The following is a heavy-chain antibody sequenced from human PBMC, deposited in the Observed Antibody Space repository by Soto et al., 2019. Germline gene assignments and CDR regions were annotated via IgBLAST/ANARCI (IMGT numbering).Heavy chain of an antibody. D-gene: IGHD2-15*01. Sequence: EVQLLESGGGLVQPGGSLRLSCAASGFTFSSYAMSWVRQAPGKGLEWVSAISGSGGSTYYADSAKGRCTISRDNSKNTLYRQMNSLRAEDTAVYYCAKDYAEKKLLLYNWFDPWGQGTLVTVSS. CDR1: GFTFSSYA. CDR2: ISGSGGST. V-gene: IGHV3-23*01. CDR3: AKDYAEKKLLLYNWFDP. J-gene: IGHJ5*02.